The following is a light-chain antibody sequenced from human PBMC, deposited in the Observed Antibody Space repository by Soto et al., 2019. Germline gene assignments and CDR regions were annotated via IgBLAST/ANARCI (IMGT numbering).Light chain of an antibody. CDR3: AEWDDSLNGYV. V-gene: IGLV1-44*01. CDR2: ANN. Sequence: QSVLTRPPSASGTPGQRVTISCSGSSSNIGNSTVNWYQQFPGTAPKLLIYANNRRPSGVPDRFSGYKSGTSASLAISGLQSEDEADYYCAEWDDSLNGYVFGAGTKVTVL. CDR1: SSNIGNST. J-gene: IGLJ1*01.